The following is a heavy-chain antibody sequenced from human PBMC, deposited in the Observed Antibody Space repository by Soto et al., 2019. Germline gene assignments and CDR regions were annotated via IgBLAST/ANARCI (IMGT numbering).Heavy chain of an antibody. V-gene: IGHV1-18*04. Sequence: ASVTVSCKSSGYTFTSYGISWVRQAPGHGNEWMGWISAYNGNTNYAQKLKGRVTMTTDTSTSTAYMVLIRLKAVDTAVYCCASGRCYTERGPQAFDVRGEGAMVTVSS. CDR2: ISAYNGNT. CDR3: ASGRCYTERGPQAFDV. J-gene: IGHJ3*01. D-gene: IGHD3-16*02. CDR1: GYTFTSYG.